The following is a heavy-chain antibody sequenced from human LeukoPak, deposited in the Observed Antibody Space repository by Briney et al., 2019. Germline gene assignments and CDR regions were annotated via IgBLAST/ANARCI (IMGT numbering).Heavy chain of an antibody. J-gene: IGHJ6*04. CDR3: ASRYYGSGSPAMDV. CDR1: GGSISSYY. D-gene: IGHD3-10*01. Sequence: SETLSLTCTVSGGSISSYYWSWIRQPPGKGLEWIGYIYYSGSTNYNPSLKSRVTISVDTSKNQFSLKLSSVTAADTAVYYCASRYYGSGSPAMDVWGKGTTVTISS. CDR2: IYYSGST. V-gene: IGHV4-59*01.